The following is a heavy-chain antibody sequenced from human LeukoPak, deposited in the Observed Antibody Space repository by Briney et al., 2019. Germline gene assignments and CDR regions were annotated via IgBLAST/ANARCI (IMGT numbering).Heavy chain of an antibody. CDR1: GFTVSSNY. V-gene: IGHV3-66*01. Sequence: PGGSLRLSCAASGFTVSSNYMSWVRQAPGKGLEWVSVIYSGGSTYYADSVKGRFTISRDNSKNTLYLQMNSLRAEDTAVYYCATEKMYSSSPYYYYMDVWGKGTTVSVSS. D-gene: IGHD6-6*01. J-gene: IGHJ6*03. CDR3: ATEKMYSSSPYYYYMDV. CDR2: IYSGGST.